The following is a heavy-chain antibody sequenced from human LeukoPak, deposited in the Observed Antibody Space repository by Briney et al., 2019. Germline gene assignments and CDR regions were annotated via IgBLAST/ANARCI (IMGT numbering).Heavy chain of an antibody. Sequence: PGGSLRLSCVVSGFTFTTYYMNWVRQAPGKGLEWVANIKPDGSEKYSVDAVRGRFTISRDNAKNSLHLQMNSLRAEDTAVYYCARTLGTSSTSSALDYWGQGTLVTVSS. J-gene: IGHJ4*02. CDR1: GFTFTTYY. V-gene: IGHV3-7*01. CDR2: IKPDGSEK. CDR3: ARTLGTSSTSSALDY. D-gene: IGHD2-2*01.